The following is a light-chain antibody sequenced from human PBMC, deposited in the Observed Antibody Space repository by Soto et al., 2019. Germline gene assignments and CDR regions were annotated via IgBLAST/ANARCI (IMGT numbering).Light chain of an antibody. CDR3: XXXXXXPT. CDR2: VGS. J-gene: IGKJ1*01. V-gene: IGKV2-28*01. CDR1: QSRLRSNGDNY. Sequence: VLTPSPLSLYATPGEPASSSCRASQSRLRSNGDNYLDWYLQKPGQSPQVLIYVGSNRASGVPDRFSGSGSGTDFTLKISRVEAEDVGXXXXXXXXXXPTFGQGTKVDIK.